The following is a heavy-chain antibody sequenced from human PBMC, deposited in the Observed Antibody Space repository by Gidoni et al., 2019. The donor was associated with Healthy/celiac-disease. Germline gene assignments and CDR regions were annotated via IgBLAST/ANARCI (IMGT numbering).Heavy chain of an antibody. CDR2: IYHSGST. CDR3: ARRYCSSTSCYTLYFDL. D-gene: IGHD2-2*02. J-gene: IGHJ2*01. V-gene: IGHV4-4*02. CDR1: GGSISRSNW. Sequence: QVQLQESGPGLVKPSGTLSLTCAVSGGSISRSNWWSWVRQPPGKGLEWIGEIYHSGSTNYNPSLKSRVTISVDKSKNQFSLKLSSVTAADTAVYYCARRYCSSTSCYTLYFDLWGRGTLVTVSS.